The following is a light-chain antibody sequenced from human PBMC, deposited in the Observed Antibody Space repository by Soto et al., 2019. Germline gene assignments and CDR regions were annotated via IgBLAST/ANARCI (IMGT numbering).Light chain of an antibody. J-gene: IGKJ1*01. CDR1: ERINNY. CDR2: WAS. Sequence: DIPMTQSPSSLSASVGDRVTITCRASERINNYLNWYQQKPGRAPKLLIYWASTRESGVPDRFSGSGSGTDFTLTISSLQAEDVAVYYCQQYYSTPPTFGQGTKVDIK. V-gene: IGKV1-27*01. CDR3: QQYYSTPPT.